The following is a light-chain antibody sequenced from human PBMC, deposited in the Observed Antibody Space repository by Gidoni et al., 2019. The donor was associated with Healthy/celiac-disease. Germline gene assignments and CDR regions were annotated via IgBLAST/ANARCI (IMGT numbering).Light chain of an antibody. CDR1: QSVLYSSNNKNY. CDR2: WAS. CDR3: QQYYSTPFT. J-gene: IGKJ3*01. V-gene: IGKV4-1*01. Sequence: DIVMTQSPDSLAVSLGERATINCKSSQSVLYSSNNKNYLAWYQQKPGQPAKLLIYWASTRESGVPDRFSGSGSGTDFTLTISSLQAEDVAVYYCQQYYSTPFTFXPXTKVDIK.